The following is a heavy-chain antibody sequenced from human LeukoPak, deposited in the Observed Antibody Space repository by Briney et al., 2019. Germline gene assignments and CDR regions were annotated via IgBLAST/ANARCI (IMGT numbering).Heavy chain of an antibody. CDR2: IYGSGST. Sequence: SETLSLTCTVSGDSLSSHYWSWIRQPQGKGLEWIGYIYGSGSTHYDPSLRSRVTISEDTSKNQFSLKLTSVTAADMAVYYCARNVGWYSHDSWGQGTLVTVSS. CDR3: ARNVGWYSHDS. D-gene: IGHD6-19*01. CDR1: GDSLSSHY. J-gene: IGHJ4*02. V-gene: IGHV4-59*08.